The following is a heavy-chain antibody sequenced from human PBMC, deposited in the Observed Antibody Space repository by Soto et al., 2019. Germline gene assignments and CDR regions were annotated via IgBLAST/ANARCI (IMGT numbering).Heavy chain of an antibody. J-gene: IGHJ4*02. D-gene: IGHD6-19*01. CDR2: TYYRSNWYS. CDR1: GDSVSSTSAA. Sequence: QTLSLTCAISGDSVSSTSAAWSWIRQSPSRGLEWLGRTYYRSNWYSDYAVSVKGRITINPDTSKNQFSLQLNSVTPEDTAVYYCARGSHYRGWVWGQRTFVPVSS. CDR3: ARGSHYRGWV. V-gene: IGHV6-1*01.